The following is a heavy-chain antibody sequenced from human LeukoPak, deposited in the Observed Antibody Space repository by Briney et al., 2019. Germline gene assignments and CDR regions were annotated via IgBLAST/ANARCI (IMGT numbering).Heavy chain of an antibody. D-gene: IGHD3/OR15-3a*01. V-gene: IGHV4-34*01. CDR1: GGSFSGYY. J-gene: IGHJ4*02. CDR3: ARQTGSGLFILP. Sequence: SSETLSLTCAVYGGSFSGYYWSWIRQPPGKGLEWIGEINHSGSTNYNPSLKSRVTISVDTSKNQFSLKLSSVTAADTAVYYCARQTGSGLFILPGGQGTLVTVSS. CDR2: INHSGST.